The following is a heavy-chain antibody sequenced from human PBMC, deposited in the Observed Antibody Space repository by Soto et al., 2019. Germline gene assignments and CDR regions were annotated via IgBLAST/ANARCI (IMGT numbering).Heavy chain of an antibody. D-gene: IGHD1-26*01. J-gene: IGHJ4*02. CDR3: ASGRYGDY. V-gene: IGHV1-18*01. CDR1: GYAFTTYG. Sequence: QVHLVQSGAEVKKPGASVKVSCQGSGYAFTTYGITWVRQAPGQGLEWMGWISAHNGNTNYAQKPQGRVTVPRDTSTSTAYMELRSLRYDDTAVYYCASGRYGDYWGQGALVTVSS. CDR2: ISAHNGNT.